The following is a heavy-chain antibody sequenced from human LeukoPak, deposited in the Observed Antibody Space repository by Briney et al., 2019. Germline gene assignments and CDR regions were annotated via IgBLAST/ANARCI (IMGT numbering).Heavy chain of an antibody. D-gene: IGHD1-1*01. J-gene: IGHJ4*02. CDR1: GFTFSSYS. Sequence: GGSLRLSCAASGFTFSSYSMNWVRQAPGKGLEWVSYISGSSSTIYYADSVKGRFTISRDNAKNSLYLQMNSLRAEDTAVYYCARDPLSHNTNWRPYYFDCWGQGTLVTVSS. V-gene: IGHV3-48*01. CDR2: ISGSSSTI. CDR3: ARDPLSHNTNWRPYYFDC.